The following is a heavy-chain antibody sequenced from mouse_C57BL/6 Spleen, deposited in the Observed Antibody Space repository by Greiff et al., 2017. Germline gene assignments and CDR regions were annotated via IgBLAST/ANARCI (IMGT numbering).Heavy chain of an antibody. Sequence: QVQLQQSGPELVKPGASVKLSCKASGYTFTSSDINWVKQRPGQGLEWIGWIYPRDGSTKYNGKFKGKATLTVDTSSSTAYMELHSLASEGSAVYLCARRGWDGYVEGWGTGTTVTVSS. CDR3: ARRGWDGYVEG. D-gene: IGHD4-1*01. V-gene: IGHV1-85*01. J-gene: IGHJ1*03. CDR2: IYPRDGST. CDR1: GYTFTSSD.